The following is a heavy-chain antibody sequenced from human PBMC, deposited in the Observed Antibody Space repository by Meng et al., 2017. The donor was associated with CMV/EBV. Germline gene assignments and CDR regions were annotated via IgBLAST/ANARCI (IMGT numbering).Heavy chain of an antibody. J-gene: IGHJ1*01. CDR3: ARHPAEMVAASYFQH. CDR2: IIPIFGTA. CDR1: GDTFSSYA. V-gene: IGHV1-69*05. D-gene: IGHD2-15*01. Sequence: SGDTFSSYAISWVRQAPGQGLEWMGGIIPIFGTANYAQKFQGRVTITTDESTSTAYMELSSLRSEDTAVYYCARHPAEMVAASYFQHWGQGTLVTVSS.